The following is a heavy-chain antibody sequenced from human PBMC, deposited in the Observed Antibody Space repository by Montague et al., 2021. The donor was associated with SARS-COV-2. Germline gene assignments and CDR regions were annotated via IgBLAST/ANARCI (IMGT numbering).Heavy chain of an antibody. Sequence: SETLSLTCTVSGDSFNSPKYYCAWIRQPPGKGLEWIGSSYYSGTTYDNPSLRSQVTISVDTSKTQFSLKLKSVTAADTAVYYCARGSYGSGSYHAFDIWSQGTVVAVSS. J-gene: IGHJ3*02. CDR2: SYYSGTT. V-gene: IGHV4-39*01. CDR3: ARGSYGSGSYHAFDI. CDR1: GDSFNSPKYY. D-gene: IGHD3-10*01.